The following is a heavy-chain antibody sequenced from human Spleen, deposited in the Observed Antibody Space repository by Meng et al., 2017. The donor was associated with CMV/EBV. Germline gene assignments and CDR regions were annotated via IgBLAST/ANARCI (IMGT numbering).Heavy chain of an antibody. D-gene: IGHD2-15*01. Sequence: SLKISCAASGFTFDDYAMHWVRQAPGKGLEWVSGISWNSGHIAYADSVTGRFTISRDNAKNSLYLQMNSLRAEDTALYYCAKDTCSGGSCYFDHWGQGTLVTVSS. J-gene: IGHJ4*02. V-gene: IGHV3-9*01. CDR3: AKDTCSGGSCYFDH. CDR2: ISWNSGHI. CDR1: GFTFDDYA.